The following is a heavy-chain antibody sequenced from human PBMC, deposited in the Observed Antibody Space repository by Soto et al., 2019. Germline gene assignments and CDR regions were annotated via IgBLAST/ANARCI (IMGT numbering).Heavy chain of an antibody. CDR1: GFTFSSYW. Sequence: PGVSLRLSCAASGFTFSSYWMHWVRQAPGKGLVWVSRISSDGSSTSYADSVKGRFTISRDNAKNTLYLQMNSLRAEDTAVYYCARAWTGYYYYWGQGTLVTVSS. J-gene: IGHJ4*02. D-gene: IGHD3-9*01. V-gene: IGHV3-74*01. CDR2: ISSDGSST. CDR3: ARAWTGYYYY.